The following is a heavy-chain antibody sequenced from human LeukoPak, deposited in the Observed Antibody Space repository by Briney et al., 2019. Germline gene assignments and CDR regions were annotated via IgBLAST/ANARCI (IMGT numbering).Heavy chain of an antibody. J-gene: IGHJ3*02. V-gene: IGHV4-38-2*02. Sequence: KSSETLSLTCTVSGYSISSGYYWGWIRQPPGKGLEWIGSIYHSGSTYYNPSLKSRVTISVDTSKNQFSLKLSSVTAADTAVYYCARDLNYYDSSGYYLGAFDIWGQGTMVTVSS. D-gene: IGHD3-22*01. CDR3: ARDLNYYDSSGYYLGAFDI. CDR2: IYHSGST. CDR1: GYSISSGYY.